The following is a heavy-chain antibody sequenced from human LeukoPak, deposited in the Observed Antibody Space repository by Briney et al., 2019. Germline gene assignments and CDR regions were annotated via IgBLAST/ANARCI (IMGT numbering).Heavy chain of an antibody. CDR3: ARQPENYDILTGYRLWYFDL. D-gene: IGHD3-9*01. Sequence: SETLSLTCSVSGGSISSSSYYWGWIRQPPGMGLEWIGSIYYSGSTYYNPSLKSRVTISVDTSKNQFSLKLSSVTAADTAVYYCARQPENYDILTGYRLWYFDLWGRGTLVTVYS. V-gene: IGHV4-39*01. CDR1: GGSISSSSYY. J-gene: IGHJ2*01. CDR2: IYYSGST.